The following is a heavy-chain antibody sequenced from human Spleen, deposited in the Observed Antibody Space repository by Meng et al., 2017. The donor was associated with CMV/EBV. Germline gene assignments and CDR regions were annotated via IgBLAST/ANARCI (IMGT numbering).Heavy chain of an antibody. V-gene: IGHV4-34*01. CDR3: ARAPDY. Sequence: SETLSLTCAVYGGSFSGYYWSWIRQPPGKGLEWIGEINHSGSTNYNPSLKSRVTISVDTSKNQFSLKLSSVTAADTAVYYCARAPDYWGQGTLVTVSS. CDR1: GGSFSGYY. J-gene: IGHJ4*02. CDR2: INHSGST.